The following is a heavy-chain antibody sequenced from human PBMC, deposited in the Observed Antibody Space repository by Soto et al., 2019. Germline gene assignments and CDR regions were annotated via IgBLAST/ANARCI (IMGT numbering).Heavy chain of an antibody. CDR3: ARKYYDILTGYSNWFDP. CDR1: GFTFSSYS. CDR2: ISSSSSTI. D-gene: IGHD3-9*01. J-gene: IGHJ5*02. Sequence: GGSLRLSCAASGFTFSSYSMNWVRQAPGKGLEWVSYISSSSSTIYYADSVKGRFTISRDNAKKSLYLQMNSLRAEDTAVYYCARKYYDILTGYSNWFDPWGQGTLVTVSS. V-gene: IGHV3-48*01.